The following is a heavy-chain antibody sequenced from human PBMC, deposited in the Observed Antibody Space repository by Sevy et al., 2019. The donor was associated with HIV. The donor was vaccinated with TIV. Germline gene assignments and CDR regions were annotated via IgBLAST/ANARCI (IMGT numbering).Heavy chain of an antibody. Sequence: GGSLRLSCAASGFTFSSYAMSWVRQAPGKGLEWVSAISGSGGSTYYADSVKGRFTISRDNSKNTVYLQMNSLRAEDTAVYYCAKVPAMVRGVIVPKYYFDYWGQGTLVTVSS. CDR3: AKVPAMVRGVIVPKYYFDY. CDR1: GFTFSSYA. CDR2: ISGSGGST. V-gene: IGHV3-23*01. J-gene: IGHJ4*02. D-gene: IGHD3-10*01.